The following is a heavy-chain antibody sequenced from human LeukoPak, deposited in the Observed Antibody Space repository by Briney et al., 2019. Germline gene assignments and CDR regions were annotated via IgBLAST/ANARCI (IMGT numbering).Heavy chain of an antibody. Sequence: KPGGSLRLSCAASGFTFSSYSMNWVRQAPGKGLEWVSSISSSSSYIYYADSVKGRCTISRDNAKNSLYLQMNSLRAEDTAVYYCARVGMVGGSYHFDYWGQGTLVTVSS. CDR3: ARVGMVGGSYHFDY. CDR1: GFTFSSYS. V-gene: IGHV3-21*01. D-gene: IGHD1-26*01. CDR2: ISSSSSYI. J-gene: IGHJ4*02.